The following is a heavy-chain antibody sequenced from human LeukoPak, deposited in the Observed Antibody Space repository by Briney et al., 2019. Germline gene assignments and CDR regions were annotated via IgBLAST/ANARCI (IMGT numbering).Heavy chain of an antibody. Sequence: SETLSLTCTVSGGSISSSSYYWGWIRQPPGKGLEWIGTIYYSGSTYYNPSLKSRVTISVDTSKNQFSLKLSSVTAADTAVYYCADYYDSGGYLKYFHHWGQGTLVTVSS. D-gene: IGHD3-22*01. CDR3: ADYYDSGGYLKYFHH. V-gene: IGHV4-39*01. CDR1: GGSISSSSYY. J-gene: IGHJ1*01. CDR2: IYYSGST.